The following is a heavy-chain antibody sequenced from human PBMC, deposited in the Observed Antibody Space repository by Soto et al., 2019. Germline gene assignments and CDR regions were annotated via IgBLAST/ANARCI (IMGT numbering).Heavy chain of an antibody. V-gene: IGHV3-30*18. J-gene: IGHJ4*02. CDR2: ISYDGSNK. D-gene: IGHD1-20*01. Sequence: PGGSLRLSCAASGFTFSSYGMHWVRQAPGKGLEWVAVISYDGSNKYYADSVKGRFTISRDNSKNTLYLQMNSLRAEDTAVYYCAKDPEYNWNDGEKFDYWGQGTLVTVSS. CDR1: GFTFSSYG. CDR3: AKDPEYNWNDGEKFDY.